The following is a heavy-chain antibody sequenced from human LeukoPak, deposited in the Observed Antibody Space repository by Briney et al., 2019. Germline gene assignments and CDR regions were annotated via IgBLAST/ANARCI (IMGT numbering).Heavy chain of an antibody. CDR2: IIPIFGIA. CDR1: GGTFISYA. CDR3: ASFGLYCGGDCYSERNY. V-gene: IGHV1-69*04. Sequence: GASVKVSCKASGGTFISYAISWVRQAPGQGLEWMGRIIPIFGIANYAQKFQGRVTITADKSTSTAYMELSSLRSEDTAVYYCASFGLYCGGDCYSERNYWGQGTLVTVSS. J-gene: IGHJ4*02. D-gene: IGHD2-21*02.